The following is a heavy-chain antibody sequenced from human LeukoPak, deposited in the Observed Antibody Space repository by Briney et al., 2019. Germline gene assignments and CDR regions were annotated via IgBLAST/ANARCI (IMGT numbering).Heavy chain of an antibody. Sequence: GGSLRLSCAASGFTFSSYGMHWVRQAPGKGLEWVAVIWYDGSTKYYADSVKGRFTISRDNSKSTLYLELNSLRAEDTAVYYCARDQAGATMYDSFHFWGQGTMVTVSS. J-gene: IGHJ3*01. D-gene: IGHD1-26*01. CDR3: ARDQAGATMYDSFHF. V-gene: IGHV3-33*01. CDR2: IWYDGSTK. CDR1: GFTFSSYG.